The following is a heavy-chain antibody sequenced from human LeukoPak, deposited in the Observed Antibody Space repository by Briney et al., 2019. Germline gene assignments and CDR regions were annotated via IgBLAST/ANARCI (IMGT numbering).Heavy chain of an antibody. J-gene: IGHJ6*03. CDR3: AGGFGYSYGVFYYYYMDV. CDR2: MNPNSGNT. D-gene: IGHD5-18*01. Sequence: ASVKVSCKASGYTFTSYDINWVRQATGQGLEWMGWMNPNSGNTGCAQKFQGRVTITRNTSISTAYMELSSLRSEDTAVYYCAGGFGYSYGVFYYYYMDVWGKGTTVTVSS. CDR1: GYTFTSYD. V-gene: IGHV1-8*03.